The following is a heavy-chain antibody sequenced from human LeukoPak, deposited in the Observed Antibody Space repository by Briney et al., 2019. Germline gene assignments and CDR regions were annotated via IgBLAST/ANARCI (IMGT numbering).Heavy chain of an antibody. J-gene: IGHJ3*02. V-gene: IGHV4-34*01. Sequence: SETLSLTCAVYGGSFSGYYWSWIRQPPGKGLEWIGEINHSGSTNYNPSLKSRVTISVDTSKNQFSLKLSSVTAADTAVYYCARVRRPTYYYGSGSQGAFDIWGQETMVTVSS. CDR1: GGSFSGYY. CDR3: ARVRRPTYYYGSGSQGAFDI. D-gene: IGHD3-10*01. CDR2: INHSGST.